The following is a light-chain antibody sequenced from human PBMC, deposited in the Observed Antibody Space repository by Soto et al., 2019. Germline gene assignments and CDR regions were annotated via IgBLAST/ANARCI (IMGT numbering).Light chain of an antibody. Sequence: QSALTQPRSVSGSPGQSVTISCTGTSSDVGGYNYVSWYQQHPGKAPKLLIYDVSKRPSGVPDRFSGSKSGNTASLTISGLQAEDEADYYCASWDDSVNGLVIGGGTKLTVL. J-gene: IGLJ3*02. CDR2: DVS. V-gene: IGLV2-11*01. CDR1: SSDVGGYNY. CDR3: ASWDDSVNGLV.